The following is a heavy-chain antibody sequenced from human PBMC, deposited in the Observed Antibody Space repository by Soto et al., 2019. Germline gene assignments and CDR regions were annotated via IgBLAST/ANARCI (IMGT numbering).Heavy chain of an antibody. CDR1: GGTFSSYT. Sequence: QVQLVQSGAEVKKPGSSVKVSCKASGGTFSSYTISWVRQAPGQGLEWMGMIIPILGIANYEQKFQGRVTITADKSTSTDYMELSSLRSEDTAVYYCERDQFEYYYGSGSHWGQGNLVTVSS. CDR2: IIPILGIA. V-gene: IGHV1-69*08. CDR3: ERDQFEYYYGSGSH. J-gene: IGHJ4*02. D-gene: IGHD3-10*01.